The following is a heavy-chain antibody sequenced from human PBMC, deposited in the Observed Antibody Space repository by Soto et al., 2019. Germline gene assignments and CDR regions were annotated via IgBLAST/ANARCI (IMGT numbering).Heavy chain of an antibody. V-gene: IGHV4-39*01. CDR2: IYYSGST. CDR1: GGSISSSSYY. CDR3: ASPRGSSSLPGDNYYYYMDV. Sequence: SETHSVSCTVAGGSISSSSYYWGWIRQPPGKGLEWIGSIYYSGSTYYNPSLKSRVTISVDTSKNQFSLKLSSVTAADTAVYYCASPRGSSSLPGDNYYYYMDVWGKGTTVTVS. J-gene: IGHJ6*03. D-gene: IGHD6-6*01.